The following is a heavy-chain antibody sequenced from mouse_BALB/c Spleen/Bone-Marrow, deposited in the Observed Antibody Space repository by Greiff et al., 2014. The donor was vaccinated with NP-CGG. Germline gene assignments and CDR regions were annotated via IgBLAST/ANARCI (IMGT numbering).Heavy chain of an antibody. J-gene: IGHJ2*01. V-gene: IGHV14-4*02. CDR1: GFKINDYY. Sequence: DVQLQESGAELVRSGASVKLSCTASGFKINDYYMHWVKQRPGKSLEWIGWIDPDNGDTDYAQKFQGKATMSADTSSNTAYLQLSSLTSEDTVVYYCNARVDYDFDDFDYWGQGTTLTVSS. CDR3: NARVDYDFDDFDY. CDR2: IDPDNGDT. D-gene: IGHD2-4*01.